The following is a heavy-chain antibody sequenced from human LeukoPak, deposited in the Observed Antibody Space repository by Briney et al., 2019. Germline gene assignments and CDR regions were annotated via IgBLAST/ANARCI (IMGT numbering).Heavy chain of an antibody. Sequence: PGGSLRLSCAASGFTFSSSWMSWVRQAPGKGLEWVANINEDGSEKYYVDSVRGRFTISRDNAKNSLYLQMNSLRADETAVYYCARITIFGGGQGTMVTVSS. CDR1: GFTFSSSW. V-gene: IGHV3-7*01. D-gene: IGHD3-3*01. CDR3: ARITIFG. J-gene: IGHJ3*01. CDR2: INEDGSEK.